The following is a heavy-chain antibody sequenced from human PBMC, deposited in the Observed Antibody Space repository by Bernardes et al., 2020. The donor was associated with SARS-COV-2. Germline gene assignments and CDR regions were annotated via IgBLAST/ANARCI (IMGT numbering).Heavy chain of an antibody. V-gene: IGHV5-51*01. CDR3: VRPDHGYSPLDR. CDR2: IYPGDSDT. J-gene: IGHJ5*02. CDR1: GYNFSRYW. Sequence: GAYLKISCKASGYNFSRYWIAWVRTLPGKGLESMGIIYPGDSDTRYSPSFQGQVTISVDMSINTVYLQWSSLKASDTAMYYCVRPDHGYSPLDRWGQGTLVTVSS. D-gene: IGHD3-22*01.